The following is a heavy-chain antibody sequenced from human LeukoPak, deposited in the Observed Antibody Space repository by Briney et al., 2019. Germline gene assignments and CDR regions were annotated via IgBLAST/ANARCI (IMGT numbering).Heavy chain of an antibody. CDR2: ISGSGGST. Sequence: GGSLRLSCAASGFTFSSYAMSWVRQAPGKGLEWVSAISGSGGSTYYADSVKGRFTISRDNSKNTLYLQMNSLRAEDTAVYYCAKIGYYYGSGQQKNLCYFDYWGQGTLVTVSS. CDR1: GFTFSSYA. V-gene: IGHV3-23*01. D-gene: IGHD3-10*01. J-gene: IGHJ4*02. CDR3: AKIGYYYGSGQQKNLCYFDY.